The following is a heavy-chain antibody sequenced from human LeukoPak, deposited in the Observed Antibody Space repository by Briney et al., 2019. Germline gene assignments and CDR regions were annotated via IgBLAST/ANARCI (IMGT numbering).Heavy chain of an antibody. CDR3: AKDSGSGSVDY. D-gene: IGHD6-19*01. CDR1: GFTFSSYG. CDR2: ISYDGSNK. J-gene: IGHJ4*02. V-gene: IGHV3-30*18. Sequence: GGSLRLSCAASGFTFSSYGMHWVRQAPGKGLEWVVVISYDGSNKYYADSVKGRFTISRDNSKNTLYLQMNSLRAEDTAVYYCAKDSGSGSVDYWGQGTLVTVSS.